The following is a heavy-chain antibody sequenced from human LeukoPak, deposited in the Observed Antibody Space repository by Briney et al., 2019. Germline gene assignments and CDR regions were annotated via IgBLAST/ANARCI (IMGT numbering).Heavy chain of an antibody. CDR1: GDSFSSNSAA. J-gene: IGHJ5*02. V-gene: IGHV6-1*01. CDR2: TYYRSKWFS. D-gene: IGHD2-2*01. Sequence: SQALSLTCAISGDSFSSNSAAWNWIRQSPSRGLEWLGRTYYRSKWFSYYAASVRSRITINPDTSKNQFSLQLKSVTPEDTAVYYCARPRYCSSTSCSGEFDPWGQGTLVTVSS. CDR3: ARPRYCSSTSCSGEFDP.